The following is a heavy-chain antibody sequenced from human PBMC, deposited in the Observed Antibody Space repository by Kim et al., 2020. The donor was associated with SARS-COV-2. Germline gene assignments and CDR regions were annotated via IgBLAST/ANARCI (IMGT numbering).Heavy chain of an antibody. CDR3: ARQGDSSGYRWAFDI. CDR2: IDPSDSYT. J-gene: IGHJ3*02. V-gene: IGHV5-10-1*01. Sequence: GESLKISCKGSGYSFTSYWISWVRQMPGKGLEWMGRIDPSDSYTNYSPSFQGHVTISADKSISTAYLQWSSLKASDTAMYYCARQGDSSGYRWAFDIWGQGTMVTVSS. CDR1: GYSFTSYW. D-gene: IGHD3-22*01.